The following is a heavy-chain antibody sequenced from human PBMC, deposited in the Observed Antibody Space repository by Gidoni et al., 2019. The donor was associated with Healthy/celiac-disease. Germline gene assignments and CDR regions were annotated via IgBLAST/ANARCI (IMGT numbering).Heavy chain of an antibody. D-gene: IGHD4-17*01. Sequence: QVQLQQWGAGLLKPSETLSLTCAVYGGSFSGYYWSWIRQPPGKGLEWIGEINHSGSTNYNPSLKSRVTISVDTSKNQFSLKLSSVTAADTAVYYCARGHLGDPRYWGQGTLVTVSS. CDR2: INHSGST. CDR1: GGSFSGYY. J-gene: IGHJ4*02. V-gene: IGHV4-34*01. CDR3: ARGHLGDPRY.